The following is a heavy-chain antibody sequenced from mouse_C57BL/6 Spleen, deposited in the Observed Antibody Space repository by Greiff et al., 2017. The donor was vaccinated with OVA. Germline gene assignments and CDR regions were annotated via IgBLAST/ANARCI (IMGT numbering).Heavy chain of an antibody. CDR1: GYTFTSYW. CDR2: IYPGSGST. CDR3: ARDYYGSRKDY. Sequence: QVQLKQSGAELVKPGASVKMSCKASGYTFTSYWITWVKQRPGQGLEWIGDIYPGSGSTNYNEKFKSKATLTVDTSSSTAYMQLSSLTSEDSAVYYCARDYYGSRKDYWGQGTTLTVSS. D-gene: IGHD1-1*01. J-gene: IGHJ2*01. V-gene: IGHV1-55*01.